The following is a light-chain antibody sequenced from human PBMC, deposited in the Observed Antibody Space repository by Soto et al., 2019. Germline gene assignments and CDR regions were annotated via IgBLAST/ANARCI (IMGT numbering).Light chain of an antibody. CDR3: SSYTNSGTLYV. V-gene: IGLV2-14*01. Sequence: QSALTQPASVSGSPGQSITISCTGTNSDVGGYNYVSWYQQHPGKAPKVMIYEVTYRPSGISNRFSGSKSGNTASLTISGLQAEDEADYYCSSYTNSGTLYVFGTGTKVTVL. J-gene: IGLJ1*01. CDR2: EVT. CDR1: NSDVGGYNY.